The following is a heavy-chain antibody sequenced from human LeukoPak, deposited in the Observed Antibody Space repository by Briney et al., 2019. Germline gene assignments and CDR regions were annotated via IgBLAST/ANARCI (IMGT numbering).Heavy chain of an antibody. D-gene: IGHD1-26*01. J-gene: IGHJ3*02. CDR2: ISGSGGST. CDR1: GFTFSSNA. V-gene: IGHV3-23*01. CDR3: AKEIVGARAFDI. Sequence: GGSLRLSCAASGFTFSSNAMCWVRQAPGKGLEWVSAISGSGGSTYYADSVKGRFTISRDNSKNTLYLQMNSLRAEDTAVYYCAKEIVGARAFDIWGQGTMVTVSS.